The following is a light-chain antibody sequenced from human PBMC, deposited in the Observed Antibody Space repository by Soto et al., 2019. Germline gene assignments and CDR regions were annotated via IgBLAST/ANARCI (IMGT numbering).Light chain of an antibody. CDR2: GAS. V-gene: IGKV1-39*01. J-gene: IGKJ1*01. Sequence: DIQMTQSPSSLSASVGDRVTITCRASQTISGYLNWYQQRPGKAPNLLISGASTLRSGVPSRFSGSGSGTDFTLTISSLQPEDFATYYCLQGYITPWTFGQGTKVEIK. CDR3: LQGYITPWT. CDR1: QTISGY.